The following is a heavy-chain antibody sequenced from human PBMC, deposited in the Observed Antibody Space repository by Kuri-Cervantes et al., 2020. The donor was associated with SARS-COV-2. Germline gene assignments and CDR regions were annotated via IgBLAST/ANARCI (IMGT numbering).Heavy chain of an antibody. D-gene: IGHD3-10*01. CDR2: IIPIFGTA. CDR3: ARIGNYYYGSGSYFDY. CDR1: GGTFSSYA. V-gene: IGHV1-69*05. J-gene: IGHJ4*02. Sequence: SVKVSCKASGGTFSSYAISWVRQAPGQGLEWMGGIIPIFGTANYAQKFQGRVTITTDESTSTAYMELSSLRSEDTAVCYCARIGNYYYGSGSYFDYWGQGTLVTVSS.